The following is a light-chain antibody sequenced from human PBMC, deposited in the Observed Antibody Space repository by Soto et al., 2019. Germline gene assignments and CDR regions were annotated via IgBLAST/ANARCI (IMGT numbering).Light chain of an antibody. CDR1: QDISNY. V-gene: IGKV1-27*01. CDR3: QKYNSGPFT. Sequence: DIQMTQSPSSLSASVGDRVTITCRASQDISNYLAWYQQKPGKVPELLIYFASTLQSGVPSRFSGSGSGTDFTLTISSLQPEDVATYYCQKYNSGPFTFGPGTKVDIK. CDR2: FAS. J-gene: IGKJ3*01.